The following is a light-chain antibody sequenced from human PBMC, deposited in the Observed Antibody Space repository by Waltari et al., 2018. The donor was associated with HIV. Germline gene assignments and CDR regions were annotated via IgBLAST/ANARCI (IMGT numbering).Light chain of an antibody. CDR2: DNN. V-gene: IGLV1-51*01. CDR1: SSHIGVNY. CDR3: VSWDSSLRGVL. J-gene: IGLJ2*01. Sequence: QSVLTQPPSLSAAPGQKVSITCPGNSSHIGVNYVSWYQQFPRTAPKLLIYDNNERPSGIPDRFSGSKSGTSATLDITGLRTGDEADYYCVSWDSSLRGVLFGGGTKLTVL.